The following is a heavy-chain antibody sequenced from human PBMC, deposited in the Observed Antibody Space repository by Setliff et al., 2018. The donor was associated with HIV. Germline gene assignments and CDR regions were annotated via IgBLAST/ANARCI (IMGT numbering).Heavy chain of an antibody. J-gene: IGHJ4*02. CDR2: VNWHGSST. CDR3: ARENNRGWHWLDPFDY. Sequence: SWVRQPPGKGLEWVSGVNWHGSSTGYADSVKGRFVISRDNARNSLYLQMNSLRAEDTALYYCARENNRGWHWLDPFDYWGQGTLVTVSS. V-gene: IGHV3-20*03. D-gene: IGHD6-19*01.